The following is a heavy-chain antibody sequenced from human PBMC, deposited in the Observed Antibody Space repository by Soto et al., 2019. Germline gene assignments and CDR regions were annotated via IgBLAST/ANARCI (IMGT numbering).Heavy chain of an antibody. CDR1: GFTFSSYW. D-gene: IGHD5-12*01. CDR2: IKQDGSEI. V-gene: IGHV3-7*05. Sequence: EVQLVESGGGLVQSGGSLRLSCAASGFTFSSYWMSWVRQGPGKGPEWVANIKQDGSEIYYVDSVKGRFTISRDNAKSPLYLQMTSLRAEDTAVYHCAKSLSGIPGGSWGQGTLVTVSS. CDR3: AKSLSGIPGGS. J-gene: IGHJ5*02.